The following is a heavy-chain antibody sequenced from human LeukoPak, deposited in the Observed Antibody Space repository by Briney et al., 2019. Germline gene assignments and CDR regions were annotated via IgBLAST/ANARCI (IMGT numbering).Heavy chain of an antibody. CDR1: GFTFSDHY. D-gene: IGHD4-11*01. CDR3: ARDRLQSTN. CDR2: ISSSAGTI. J-gene: IGHJ4*02. Sequence: PGGSLRLSCAASGFTFSDHYMTWIRQAPGKGLEWISYISSSAGTIYYADSVKGRFTISRDNAKNSLYLQMNSLRAEDTAVYYCARDRLQSTNWGQGTLVTVSS. V-gene: IGHV3-11*04.